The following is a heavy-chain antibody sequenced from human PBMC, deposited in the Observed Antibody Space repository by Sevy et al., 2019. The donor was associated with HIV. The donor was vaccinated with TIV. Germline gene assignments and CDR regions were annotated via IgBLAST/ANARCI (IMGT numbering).Heavy chain of an antibody. CDR3: ATTSTPLYYYALDV. V-gene: IGHV3-53*01. CDR2: IYSGEYT. CDR1: GFTVSSKY. J-gene: IGHJ6*02. Sequence: GGSLRLSCAASGFTVSSKYMSWVRQAPGKGLEWVSVIYSGEYTYYADSVKGRFTISRDISKNTLNLEMNNLRAEDKAIYYCATTSTPLYYYALDVWGQGTTVTVSS. D-gene: IGHD1-26*01.